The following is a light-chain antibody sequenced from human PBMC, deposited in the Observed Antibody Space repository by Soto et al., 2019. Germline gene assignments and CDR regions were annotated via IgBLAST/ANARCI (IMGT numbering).Light chain of an antibody. CDR1: RSDVGASEY. J-gene: IGLJ2*01. Sequence: QSALTQPPSASGSPGQSVTISCTGTRSDVGASEYVSWYQQHPGKVPKLMIYEVSKRPSGVPDRFSGSKSGNTASLTVSGLQADDEADYYCSSFAGLNAHVVFGGGTKLTVL. V-gene: IGLV2-8*01. CDR2: EVS. CDR3: SSFAGLNAHVV.